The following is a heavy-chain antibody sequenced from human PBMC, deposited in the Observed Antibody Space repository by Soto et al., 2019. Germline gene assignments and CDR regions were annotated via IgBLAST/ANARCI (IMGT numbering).Heavy chain of an antibody. CDR3: ARDGRLMHRGFSYYNGMDV. CDR1: GCPISNYY. Sequence: PSDTLSLTSTISGCPISNYYWKRIRKPPGQGLERVGYIYYSGNIYYSGNTNYNPSLKSRVTISVDTSKNHLSLKLTSVTAADTAVYFCARDGRLMHRGFSYYNGMDVWGRGTTVT. V-gene: IGHV4-59*01. J-gene: IGHJ6*02. CDR2: IYYSGNIYYSGNT. D-gene: IGHD3-10*01.